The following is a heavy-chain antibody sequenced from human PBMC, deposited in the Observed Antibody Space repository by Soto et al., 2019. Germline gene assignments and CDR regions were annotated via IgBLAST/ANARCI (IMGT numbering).Heavy chain of an antibody. Sequence: PSETLSRTCAVSVGSVSSGGYSWSWIRQPPGKGLEWIGYIYHSGSTYYNPSLKSRVTISVDRSKNQFSLKLSSVTAADTALYYCARAGYDILTGWGMDVWGQGTTVTVSS. D-gene: IGHD3-9*01. CDR1: VGSVSSGGYS. CDR2: IYHSGST. V-gene: IGHV4-30-2*01. J-gene: IGHJ6*02. CDR3: ARAGYDILTGWGMDV.